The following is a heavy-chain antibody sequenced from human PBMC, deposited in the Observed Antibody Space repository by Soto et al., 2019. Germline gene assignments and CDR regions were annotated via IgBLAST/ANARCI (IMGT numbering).Heavy chain of an antibody. CDR2: IIPILGIA. V-gene: IGHV1-69*02. J-gene: IGHJ5*02. CDR1: GGTFSSYT. D-gene: IGHD2-2*03. Sequence: QVQLVQSGAEVKKPGSSVKVSCKASGGTFSSYTISWVRQAPGQGLEWMGRIIPILGIANYAQKFQGRVTITADQPTTTAYMAPRSRRSEDTAVYYCARAHGCCSSIRCLNWFDPWGQGTLVTVS. CDR3: ARAHGCCSSIRCLNWFDP.